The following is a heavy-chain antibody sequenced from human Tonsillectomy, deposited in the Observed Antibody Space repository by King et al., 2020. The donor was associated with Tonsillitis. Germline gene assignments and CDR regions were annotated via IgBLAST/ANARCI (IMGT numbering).Heavy chain of an antibody. CDR1: GYTFTNYW. D-gene: IGHD6-19*01. J-gene: IGHJ4*02. Sequence: VQLVESGAEVRKPGESLKISCKTSGYTFTNYWIGWVRQMPGKGLEWMGIIYPGDSDTRYSPSFQGQVTISADKSISTAYLQWSSLKAADTAMYYCVRHTSGWPDDYWGQGTLVTVSS. CDR2: IYPGDSDT. CDR3: VRHTSGWPDDY. V-gene: IGHV5-51*01.